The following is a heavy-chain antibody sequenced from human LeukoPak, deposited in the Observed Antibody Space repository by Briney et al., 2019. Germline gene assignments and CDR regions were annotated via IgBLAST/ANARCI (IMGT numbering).Heavy chain of an antibody. V-gene: IGHV4-4*07. CDR1: GGSISSYY. J-gene: IGHJ4*02. CDR3: ARAPRYGGNSQYYFDY. D-gene: IGHD4-23*01. Sequence: PSETLPLTCTVSGGSISSYYWSWIRQPAGKGLEWIGRIYTSGSTNYNPPLKSRVTISVDTSKNQFSLKLSSVTAADTAVYYCARAPRYGGNSQYYFDYWGQGTLVTVSS. CDR2: IYTSGST.